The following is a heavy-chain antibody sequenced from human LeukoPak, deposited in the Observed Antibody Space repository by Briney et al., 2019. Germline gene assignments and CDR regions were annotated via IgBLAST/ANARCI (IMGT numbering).Heavy chain of an antibody. J-gene: IGHJ3*02. CDR1: GFTFSSHA. D-gene: IGHD3-10*01. Sequence: PGGSLRLSCAASGFTFSSHAMSWVRQAPGKGLKWVSTVSGSGASTYYADSAKGRFSISRDNSDNTLYLHMNSLRAEDTAVYYCATAVLLRNYYGLGTYYNGAFDIWGQGTMVTVSS. CDR2: VSGSGAST. V-gene: IGHV3-23*01. CDR3: ATAVLLRNYYGLGTYYNGAFDI.